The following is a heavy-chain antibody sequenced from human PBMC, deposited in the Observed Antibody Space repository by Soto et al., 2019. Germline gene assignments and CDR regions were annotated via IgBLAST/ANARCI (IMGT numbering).Heavy chain of an antibody. J-gene: IGHJ6*02. CDR2: IYYSGST. CDR1: GGSISSGGYY. Sequence: QVQLQESGPGLVKPSQTLSLNCTVSGGSISSGGYYWSWVRQHPGNGVGWIGYIYYSGSTYYNPSLQRRVTKAVDTSNNQFSLELSSGTAADTAVYCCERDRSQEVDTRYYYGMDFWGQGTTVTVSS. V-gene: IGHV4-31*03. CDR3: ERDRSQEVDTRYYYGMDF. D-gene: IGHD2-15*01.